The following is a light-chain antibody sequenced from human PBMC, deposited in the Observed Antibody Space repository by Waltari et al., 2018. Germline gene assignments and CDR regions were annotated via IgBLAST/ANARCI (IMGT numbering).Light chain of an antibody. Sequence: DIQMTQSPSTLSASVGDRVTITCRASQTLNRWLAWYQQKPGKATKLLIYKASTLQSGVPSRFSGSDSGTQFALTITGLQAEDFATYYCQQYHSYPYTFGQGTKLEIK. CDR2: KAS. J-gene: IGKJ2*01. V-gene: IGKV1-5*03. CDR3: QQYHSYPYT. CDR1: QTLNRW.